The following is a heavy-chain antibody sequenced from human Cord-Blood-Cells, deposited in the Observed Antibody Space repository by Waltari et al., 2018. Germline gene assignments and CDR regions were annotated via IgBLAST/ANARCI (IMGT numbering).Heavy chain of an antibody. CDR1: GGSFSGYY. CDR3: ARVDCSSTSCYKNWFDP. CDR2: INHSGST. Sequence: QVQLQQWGAGLLKPSETLSLTCAVYGGSFSGYYWSWIRQPPGKGLEWIGEINHSGSTNANPSHKSRVTISVDTSKNQFALKLSSVTAADTAVYYCARVDCSSTSCYKNWFDPWGQGTLVTVSS. J-gene: IGHJ5*02. D-gene: IGHD2-2*02. V-gene: IGHV4-34*01.